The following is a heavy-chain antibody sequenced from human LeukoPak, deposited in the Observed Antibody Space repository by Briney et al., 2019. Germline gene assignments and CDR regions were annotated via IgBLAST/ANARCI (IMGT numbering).Heavy chain of an antibody. D-gene: IGHD4-17*01. J-gene: IGHJ6*04. CDR2: IYSGGST. V-gene: IGHV3-53*01. CDR3: ARGYGDYLYYYYGMDV. CDR1: GFTVSSNY. Sequence: GGSLRLSCAASGFTVSSNYMSWVRQAPGTGLEWVSVIYSGGSTYYADSVKGRFTISRDNSKNTLYLQMNSLRAEDTAVYYCARGYGDYLYYYYGMDVWGKGTTVTASS.